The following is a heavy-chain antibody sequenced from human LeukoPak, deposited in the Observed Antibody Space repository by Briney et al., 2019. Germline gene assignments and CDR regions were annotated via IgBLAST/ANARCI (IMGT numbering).Heavy chain of an antibody. J-gene: IGHJ4*02. V-gene: IGHV4-59*08. Sequence: SETLSLTCTVSGGSISSYYWSWIRQPPGKGLEWIGYIYYSGSTNYNPSLKSRVTISVDTPKNQFSLKLSSVTAADTAVYYCARLPNYYGSGSYLAEDYWGQGTLVTVSS. CDR1: GGSISSYY. CDR3: ARLPNYYGSGSYLAEDY. D-gene: IGHD3-10*01. CDR2: IYYSGST.